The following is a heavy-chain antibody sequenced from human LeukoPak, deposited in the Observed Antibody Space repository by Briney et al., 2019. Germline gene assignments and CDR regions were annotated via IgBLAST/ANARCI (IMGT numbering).Heavy chain of an antibody. CDR1: GGSISSGGYY. CDR3: AREPRGYCSGGSCYPNSLDY. Sequence: SETLSLTCTVSGGSISSGGYYWNWIRQPPGKGLEWIGYIYHSGSTDYNPSLKSRVTISVDRSKNQFSLKLSSVTAADTAVYYCAREPRGYCSGGSCYPNSLDYWGQGTLVTVSS. V-gene: IGHV4-30-2*01. D-gene: IGHD2-15*01. CDR2: IYHSGST. J-gene: IGHJ4*02.